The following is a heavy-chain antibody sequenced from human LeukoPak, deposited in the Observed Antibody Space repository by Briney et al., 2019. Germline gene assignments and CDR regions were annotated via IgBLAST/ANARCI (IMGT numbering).Heavy chain of an antibody. V-gene: IGHV3-23*01. CDR2: IGGSGGST. Sequence: GGSLRLSCATSGITFSNYAISWVRQAPGKGLEWVSVIGGSGGSTYYEDSVKGRFTISRDNSKNTLYLQMSSLRAEDTAVYYCAKAQNTERSAADFWGQGTLVTVSS. D-gene: IGHD3-3*01. J-gene: IGHJ4*02. CDR1: GITFSNYA. CDR3: AKAQNTERSAADF.